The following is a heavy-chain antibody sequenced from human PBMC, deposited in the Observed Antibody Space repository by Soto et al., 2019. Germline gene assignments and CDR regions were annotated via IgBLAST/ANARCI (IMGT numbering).Heavy chain of an antibody. J-gene: IGHJ6*02. Sequence: QVQLVQSGAEVKKPGSSVKVSCQASGGTFSSYAISWVRQAPGQGLEWMGGIIPILRTAAYAQKFQGRVTINADESTSTAYMELSSLRSEDTAVYYCASVETQRYYYGMDVWGQGTTGTVSS. CDR2: IIPILRTA. CDR3: ASVETQRYYYGMDV. V-gene: IGHV1-69*12. D-gene: IGHD2-15*01. CDR1: GGTFSSYA.